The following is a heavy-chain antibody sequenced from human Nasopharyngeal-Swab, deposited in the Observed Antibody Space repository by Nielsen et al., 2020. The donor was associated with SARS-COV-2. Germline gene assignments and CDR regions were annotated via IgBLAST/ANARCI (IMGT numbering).Heavy chain of an antibody. Sequence: GESLKISCAASGFTFSSYWMHWVRQAPGKGLVWVSRINSDGSSTSYADSVKGRFTISRDNAKNTLYLQMSSLRAEDTAVYYCARDKVVVVPAAIYYYGMDVWGQGTTVTVSS. CDR2: INSDGSST. CDR1: GFTFSSYW. D-gene: IGHD2-2*01. V-gene: IGHV3-74*01. CDR3: ARDKVVVVPAAIYYYGMDV. J-gene: IGHJ6*02.